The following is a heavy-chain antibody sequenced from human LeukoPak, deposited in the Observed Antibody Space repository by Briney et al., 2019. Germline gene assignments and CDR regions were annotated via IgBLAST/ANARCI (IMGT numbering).Heavy chain of an antibody. V-gene: IGHV1-2*02. CDR3: ARGAMYYDSSGSPPAYNWFDP. D-gene: IGHD3-22*01. CDR2: VNPNSGGT. J-gene: IGHJ5*02. Sequence: ASVKVSCTASGYTFTGYYMHWVRQAPGQGLEWMGWVNPNSGGTNYAQKFQGRVTMTRDTSISTAYMELSRLRSDDTAVYYCARGAMYYDSSGSPPAYNWFDPWGQGTLVTVSS. CDR1: GYTFTGYY.